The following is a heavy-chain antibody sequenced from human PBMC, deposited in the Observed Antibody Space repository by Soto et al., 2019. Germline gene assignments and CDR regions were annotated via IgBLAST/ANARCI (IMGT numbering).Heavy chain of an antibody. CDR3: ASEGDTSGYPVYFHP. CDR1: GCSCSKCA. D-gene: IGHD3-22*01. J-gene: IGHJ5*02. CDR2: LGFHASKR. V-gene: IGHV3-33*01. Sequence: XGGLRRPGAESGCSCSKCAIHWVRQAQGKTLVCVPVLGFHASKRDYADSVKGRFTVSRHNSEHTLYLQMNKLRAQDTGLYYCASEGDTSGYPVYFHPWAQGTVVTVSP.